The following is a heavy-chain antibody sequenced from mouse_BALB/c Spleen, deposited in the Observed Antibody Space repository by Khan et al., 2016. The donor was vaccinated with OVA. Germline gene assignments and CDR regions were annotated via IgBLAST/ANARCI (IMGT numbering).Heavy chain of an antibody. CDR1: GYTFTSYY. CDR3: TRSGYGSFAY. Sequence: QVQLKESGAELVKPGASVKLSCKASGYTFTSYYMYWVKQRPGQGLEWIGEINPNNGGSNCNEKFKSKATLTVDKSSSTAYMQLRSLTSEDSAVYYCTRSGYGSFAYWGQGTLVTVSA. V-gene: IGHV1S81*02. CDR2: INPNNGGS. J-gene: IGHJ3*01. D-gene: IGHD2-2*01.